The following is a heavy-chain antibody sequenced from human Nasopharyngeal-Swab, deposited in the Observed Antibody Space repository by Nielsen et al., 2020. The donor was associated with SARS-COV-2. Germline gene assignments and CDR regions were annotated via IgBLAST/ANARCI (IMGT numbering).Heavy chain of an antibody. CDR2: IASNSGTI. J-gene: IGHJ5*02. CDR3: ARDPITMVQGGLNWFDP. CDR1: GFTFDDYA. D-gene: IGHD3-10*01. V-gene: IGHV3-9*01. Sequence: SLKISCAASGFTFDDYAMHWVRQPTGKGLECVSGIASNSGTIGYADSVKGRFTISRDNAKNSLYLQMNSLRAEDTAVYYCARDPITMVQGGLNWFDPWGQGTLVTVSS.